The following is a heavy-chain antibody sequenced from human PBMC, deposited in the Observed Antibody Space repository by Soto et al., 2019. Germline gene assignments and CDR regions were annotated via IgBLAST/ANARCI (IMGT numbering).Heavy chain of an antibody. D-gene: IGHD2-2*01. CDR3: ARVVPGXXXWFGP. CDR1: XYTLSNYX. CDR2: ISLYSNGT. V-gene: IGHV1-18*01. Sequence: GASVKVSCXTXXYTLSNYXXXWVXQAPGQPLEWLGWISLYSNGTNDAQQCXGRVSMTTDTSTTTAYMELRSLRSDDTAVYYCARVVPGXXXWFGPWGQGTLVTVSS. J-gene: IGHJ5*02.